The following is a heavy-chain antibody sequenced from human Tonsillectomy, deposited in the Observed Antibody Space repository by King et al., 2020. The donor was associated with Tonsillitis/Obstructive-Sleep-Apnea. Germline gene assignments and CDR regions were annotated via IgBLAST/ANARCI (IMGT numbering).Heavy chain of an antibody. J-gene: IGHJ4*02. CDR2: ISGSGNTI. D-gene: IGHD3-3*01. Sequence: VQLVESGGGLIQPGGSLRLSCAASGFTFNFYSMDWVRQAPGKGLEWVSYISGSGNTIYYADSVKGRFIISRDNAKSSLYLQMNRLRDEDTAVYYCTRDIRGNYDFWSGYPGYWGQGTLVTVSS. CDR3: TRDIRGNYDFWSGYPGY. V-gene: IGHV3-48*02. CDR1: GFTFNFYS.